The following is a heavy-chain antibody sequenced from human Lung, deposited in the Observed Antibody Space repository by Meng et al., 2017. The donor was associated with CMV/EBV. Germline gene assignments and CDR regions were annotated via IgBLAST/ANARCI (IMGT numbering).Heavy chain of an antibody. V-gene: IGHV4-4*02. D-gene: IGHD3-10*01. J-gene: IGHJ1*01. CDR3: LRRSGGSA. CDR1: GDTITNQNW. CDR2: IPHRGSS. Sequence: VQLRGAGPARVKPSGPLALTCAVLGDTITNQNWWAWVRQPPCKGLEWIGEIPHRGSSAYNPSLNSRVSMSIDKSKNQFSLKLTSVTAADTAVYHCLRRSGGSAWGQGTLVTVSS.